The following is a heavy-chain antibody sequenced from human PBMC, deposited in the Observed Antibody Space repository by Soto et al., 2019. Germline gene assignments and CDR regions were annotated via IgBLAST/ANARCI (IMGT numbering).Heavy chain of an antibody. J-gene: IGHJ4*02. Sequence: ALLKVYRKAFGYTFTSYGISWLRQAHGQGLEWMGWISGYNGNTNFAQKLQGRVTMTTDTSTSTAYMELRSLRSDDTAVYYCARDPAYYFDSSGYYRFDYWGQGTLVTVSS. D-gene: IGHD3-22*01. CDR1: GYTFTSYG. CDR3: ARDPAYYFDSSGYYRFDY. CDR2: ISGYNGNT. V-gene: IGHV1-18*01.